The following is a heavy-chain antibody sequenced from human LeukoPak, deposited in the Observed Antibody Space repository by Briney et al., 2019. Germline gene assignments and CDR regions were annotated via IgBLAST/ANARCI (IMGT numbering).Heavy chain of an antibody. CDR2: ISSSSSYI. V-gene: IGHV3-21*04. CDR1: GFTFSSYS. J-gene: IGHJ3*02. Sequence: GGSLRLSCAASGFTFSSYSMNWVRQAPGKGLEWVSSISSSSSYIYYADSVKGRFTISRDNAKNSLYLQMNSLRAEDTAVYYCAKRNGSGTYRAFDIWGQGTMVTVSS. D-gene: IGHD3-10*01. CDR3: AKRNGSGTYRAFDI.